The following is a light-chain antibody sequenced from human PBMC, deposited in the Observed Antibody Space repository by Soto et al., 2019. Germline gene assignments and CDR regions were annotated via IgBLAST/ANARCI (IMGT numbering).Light chain of an antibody. Sequence: QSVLTQPPSASGSPGQSVTISCTGTSSDLGGYDYVSWYQHHPGKAPKLIIYEVNERPSGVPDRFSGSKSGNTASLTVSGPQAEDEADYYCSSYGGNNNYVFGTGTKVTVL. V-gene: IGLV2-8*01. CDR2: EVN. J-gene: IGLJ1*01. CDR3: SSYGGNNNYV. CDR1: SSDLGGYDY.